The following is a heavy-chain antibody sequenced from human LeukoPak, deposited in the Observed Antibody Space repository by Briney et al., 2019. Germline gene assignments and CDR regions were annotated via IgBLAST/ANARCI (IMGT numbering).Heavy chain of an antibody. CDR1: GGTFSSYA. CDR2: IIPILGIA. CDR3: ARDLVGTMVRGVIKNWFDP. Sequence: SVKVSFKASGGTFSSYAISWVRQAPGQGLEWMGRIIPILGIANYAQKFQGRVTITADKSTSTAYMELSSLRSEDTAVYYCARDLVGTMVRGVIKNWFDPWGQGTLVTVSS. J-gene: IGHJ5*02. V-gene: IGHV1-69*04. D-gene: IGHD3-10*01.